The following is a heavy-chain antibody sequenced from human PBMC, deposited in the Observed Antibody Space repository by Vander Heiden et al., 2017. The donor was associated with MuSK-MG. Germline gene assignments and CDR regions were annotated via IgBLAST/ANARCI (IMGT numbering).Heavy chain of an antibody. J-gene: IGHJ5*02. CDR3: AREAPMVRGEDWFDP. V-gene: IGHV4-31*03. D-gene: IGHD3-10*01. Sequence: QVQLQESGPGLVKPSHTLSLTCTVSGGSTSSGGYYGSWIRQHPGKGLEWIGYIYYSGSTYYNPSLKSRVTISVDTSKNQFSLKLSSVTAADTAVYYCAREAPMVRGEDWFDPWGQGTLGTVAS. CDR2: IYYSGST. CDR1: GGSTSSGGYY.